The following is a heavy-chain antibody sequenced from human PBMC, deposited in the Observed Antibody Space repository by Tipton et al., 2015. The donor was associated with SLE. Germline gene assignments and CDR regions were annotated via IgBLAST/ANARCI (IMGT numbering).Heavy chain of an antibody. D-gene: IGHD4-23*01. CDR2: ISSSSSYI. Sequence: GSLRLSCAASGFTVSSNYMNWVRQAPGKGLEWVSSISSSSSYIYYADSVKGRFTISRDNAKNSLYLQMNSLRAEDTAVYYCARDGGPIPFDYWGQGTLVTVSS. CDR3: ARDGGPIPFDY. J-gene: IGHJ4*02. V-gene: IGHV3-21*03. CDR1: GFTVSSNY.